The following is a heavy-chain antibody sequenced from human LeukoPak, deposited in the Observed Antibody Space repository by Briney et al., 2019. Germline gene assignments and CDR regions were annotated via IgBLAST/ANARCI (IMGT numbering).Heavy chain of an antibody. CDR2: ISSSSSYI. Sequence: GGSLRLSCAASGFTFSSYSMNWVRQAPGKGLEWVSSISSSSSYIYYADSVKGRFTISSDNAKNSLYLQMNSLRAEDTAVYYCARDRRYCSSTSCYKDYWGQGTLVTVSS. CDR3: ARDRRYCSSTSCYKDY. D-gene: IGHD2-2*02. J-gene: IGHJ4*02. V-gene: IGHV3-21*01. CDR1: GFTFSSYS.